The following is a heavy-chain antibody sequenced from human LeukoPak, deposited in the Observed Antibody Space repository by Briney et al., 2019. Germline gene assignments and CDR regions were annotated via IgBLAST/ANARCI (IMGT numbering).Heavy chain of an antibody. CDR3: AREALWYIATGYYYYMDV. J-gene: IGHJ6*03. Sequence: TAGGSLRLSCAASGFTFSSYYWSWIRQPPGKGLEWIGYIYYSGSTNYNPSLKSRVTISVDTSKNQFSLKLSSVTAADTAVYYCAREALWYIATGYYYYMDVWGKGTTVTISS. V-gene: IGHV4-59*01. CDR2: IYYSGST. CDR1: GFTFSSYY. D-gene: IGHD6-25*01.